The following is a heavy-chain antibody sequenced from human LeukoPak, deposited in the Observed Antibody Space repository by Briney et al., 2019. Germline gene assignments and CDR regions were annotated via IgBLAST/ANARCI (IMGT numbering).Heavy chain of an antibody. D-gene: IGHD3-22*01. Sequence: GGSLRLSCAASGFTFSSYWMNWVRQAPGKGLEGVAFIWYDGSNKYYADSVKGRFTISRDNSKNTLYLQMNSLRAEDTAVYYCAKDSLPYYYDSSGPTFDYWGQGTLVTVSS. CDR1: GFTFSSYW. V-gene: IGHV3-30*02. J-gene: IGHJ4*02. CDR2: IWYDGSNK. CDR3: AKDSLPYYYDSSGPTFDY.